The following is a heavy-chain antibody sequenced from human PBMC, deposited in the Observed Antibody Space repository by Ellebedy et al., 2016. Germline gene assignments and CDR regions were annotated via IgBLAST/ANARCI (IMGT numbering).Heavy chain of an antibody. D-gene: IGHD5-18*01. J-gene: IGHJ4*02. V-gene: IGHV3-30-3*02. CDR1: GFTFSSYA. CDR3: AKHHSDTAMVIIFGY. Sequence: GGSLRLXXAASGFTFSSYAMHWVRQAPGKGLEWVAVISYDGSNKYYADSVKGRFTISRDNSKNTLYLQMNSLRAEDTAVYYCAKHHSDTAMVIIFGYWGQGTLVTVSS. CDR2: ISYDGSNK.